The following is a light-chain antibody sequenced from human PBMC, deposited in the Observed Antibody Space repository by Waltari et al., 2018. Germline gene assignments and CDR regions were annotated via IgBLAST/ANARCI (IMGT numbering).Light chain of an antibody. V-gene: IGKV1-39*01. CDR3: QESYSSPPST. Sequence: DIQMTQSPSSLSAVVGDRVTITCRTSQSLGNYLNWYQQKPGKAPQLLIYSASSLQRGVPSRFSGRGSGTEFSLTISGLQPDDFATYYCQESYSSPPSTFGQGTKVDIK. CDR2: SAS. J-gene: IGKJ1*01. CDR1: QSLGNY.